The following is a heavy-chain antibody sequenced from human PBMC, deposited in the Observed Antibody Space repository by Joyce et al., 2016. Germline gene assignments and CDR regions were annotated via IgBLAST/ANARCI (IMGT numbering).Heavy chain of an antibody. V-gene: IGHV1-69*12. Sequence: QVLLVQSGATVKRPGSSLKVSCKSSGGAFSNFTVNWVRQAPGQRLEWMGGIIPFVGAAKYAEHFQGRVTLTADLSTRTACMELSSLTSADTAVYYCARGGTSSDHFFFYTLDIWGPGTTVIVSS. D-gene: IGHD1-14*01. CDR3: ARGGTSSDHFFFYTLDI. CDR2: IIPFVGAA. CDR1: GGAFSNFT. J-gene: IGHJ6*02.